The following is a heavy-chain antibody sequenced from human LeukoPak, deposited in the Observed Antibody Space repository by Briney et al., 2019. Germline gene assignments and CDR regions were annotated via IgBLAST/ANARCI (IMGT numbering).Heavy chain of an antibody. D-gene: IGHD3-22*01. CDR2: ISTSSNYI. V-gene: IGHV3-21*01. Sequence: KPGGSLRLSCAASGFTFSNYSMNWVRQAPGKGLEWVSSISTSSNYIYYADSVKGRFTISRDNAKNSLYLQMNSLRAEDTAVYYCARADSSGYYWQDAFDIWGQGTMVTVSS. CDR1: GFTFSNYS. J-gene: IGHJ3*02. CDR3: ARADSSGYYWQDAFDI.